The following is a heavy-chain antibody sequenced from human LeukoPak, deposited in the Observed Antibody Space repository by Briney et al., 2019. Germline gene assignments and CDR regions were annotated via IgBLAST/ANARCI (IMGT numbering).Heavy chain of an antibody. J-gene: IGHJ5*02. Sequence: ASVKVSCKASGYTFTSYDINWVRQATGQGLEWMGWMNPNSGNTGYAQKFQGRVTITRNTSISTAYMELSSLRSEDTAVYYCARGSTTGRSTSGDWFDPWGQGTLVTASS. D-gene: IGHD1-1*01. CDR1: GYTFTSYD. CDR2: MNPNSGNT. CDR3: ARGSTTGRSTSGDWFDP. V-gene: IGHV1-8*03.